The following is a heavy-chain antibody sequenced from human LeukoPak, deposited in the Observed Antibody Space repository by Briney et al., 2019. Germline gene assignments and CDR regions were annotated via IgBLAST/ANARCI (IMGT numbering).Heavy chain of an antibody. V-gene: IGHV3-23*01. CDR2: ISGSGGST. CDR3: AKSPTNYYYYGMDV. D-gene: IGHD1-1*01. CDR1: GFTFSSYA. J-gene: IGHJ6*02. Sequence: PGASLRLSCAASGFTFSSYAMSWVRQAPGKGLEWVSAISGSGGSTYYADSVKGRFTISRDNSKNTLYLQMNNLRAEDTAVYYCAKSPTNYYYYGMDVWGQGTTVTVSS.